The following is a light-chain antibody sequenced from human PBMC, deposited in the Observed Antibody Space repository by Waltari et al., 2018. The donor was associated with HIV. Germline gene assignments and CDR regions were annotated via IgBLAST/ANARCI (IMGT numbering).Light chain of an antibody. V-gene: IGLV7-46*01. CDR3: LLSYSGGPWV. CDR2: DTK. CDR1: TDAVTSGHY. J-gene: IGLJ3*02. Sequence: AVVTQEPSLTVSPGDTVTLTCGSRTDAVTSGHYPYWFQQKPGQAPTTVIYDTKNKPSWTPARFAGSLVGDKAALTLSGAQPEDEADYYCLLSYSGGPWVFGGGTKLTVL.